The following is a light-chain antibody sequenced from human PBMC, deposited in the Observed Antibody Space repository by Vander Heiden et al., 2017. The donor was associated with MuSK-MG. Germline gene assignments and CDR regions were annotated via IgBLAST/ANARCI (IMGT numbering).Light chain of an antibody. CDR2: AAS. V-gene: IGKV1-39*01. Sequence: DIQMTQSPSSLSASVGDRVTITCRASQSISSYLNWYQQKPGKAPKLLIYAASSLQSGVPSSFSGSGSGTDFTLTISSLQPEDFTTYYCQQSDSTPLTFGGGTKVEIK. CDR3: QQSDSTPLT. CDR1: QSISSY. J-gene: IGKJ4*01.